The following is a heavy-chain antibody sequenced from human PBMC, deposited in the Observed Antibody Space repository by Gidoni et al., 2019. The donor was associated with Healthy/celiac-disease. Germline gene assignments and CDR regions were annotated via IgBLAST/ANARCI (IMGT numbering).Heavy chain of an antibody. D-gene: IGHD5-12*01. CDR3: TTGRGYSGYVKNFGVDY. Sequence: EVQLVESGGGLVKPGGSLRLSCAASGFTFSNAWMSWVRQAPGKVLEWVGRIKSKTDGGTTDYAAPVKGRFTISRDDSKNTLYLQMNSLKTEDTAVYYCTTGRGYSGYVKNFGVDYWGQGTLVTVSS. J-gene: IGHJ4*02. CDR2: IKSKTDGGTT. CDR1: GFTFSNAW. V-gene: IGHV3-15*01.